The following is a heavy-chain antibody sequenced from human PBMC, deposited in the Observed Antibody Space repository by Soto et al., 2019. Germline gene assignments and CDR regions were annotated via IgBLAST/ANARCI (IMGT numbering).Heavy chain of an antibody. CDR3: AREGIMITFGVVIGYYYMDV. CDR2: ISGSGGST. J-gene: IGHJ6*03. Sequence: GGSLRLSCAASGFTFSSYAMSWVRQAPGKGLEWVSAISGSGGSTYYADSVKGRFTISRDNSKNTLYLQMNSLRSDDTAVYYCAREGIMITFGVVIGYYYMDVWGKGTTVTVSS. CDR1: GFTFSSYA. D-gene: IGHD3-16*02. V-gene: IGHV3-23*01.